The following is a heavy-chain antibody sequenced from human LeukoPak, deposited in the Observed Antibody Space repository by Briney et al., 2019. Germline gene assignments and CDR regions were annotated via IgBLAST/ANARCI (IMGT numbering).Heavy chain of an antibody. CDR3: ARGYYDSRGFSNPFDS. CDR1: GASISSSY. CDR2: IHTNGST. Sequence: SETLSLSCTVSGASISSSYWSWLRQPPGKGLEWIAYIHTNGSTNSNPSLKSRVTVSVDASKNQFSLMLRSVAAADTALYYCARGYYDSRGFSNPFDSWGQGALVTVSS. J-gene: IGHJ4*02. D-gene: IGHD3-22*01. V-gene: IGHV4-4*08.